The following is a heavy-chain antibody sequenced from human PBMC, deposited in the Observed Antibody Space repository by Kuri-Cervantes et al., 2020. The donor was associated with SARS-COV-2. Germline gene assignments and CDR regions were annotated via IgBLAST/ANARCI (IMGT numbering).Heavy chain of an antibody. Sequence: GESLKISCAASGSTVSSNYMSWVRQAPGKGLEWVSVIYSGGSTYYADSVKGRFTISRDNSKNTLYLQMNSLRAEDTAVYYCTTDPIVVVPAALRSWGQGTLVTVSS. CDR1: GSTVSSNY. V-gene: IGHV3-53*01. CDR2: IYSGGST. J-gene: IGHJ5*02. CDR3: TTDPIVVVPAALRS. D-gene: IGHD2-2*01.